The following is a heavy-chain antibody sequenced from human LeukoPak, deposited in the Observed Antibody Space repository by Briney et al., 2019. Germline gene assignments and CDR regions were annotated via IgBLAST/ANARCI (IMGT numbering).Heavy chain of an antibody. Sequence: ASVNVSCKASGYTFTSYYMHWVRQAPGQGLEWMGIINPSGGSTSYAQKFQGRVTMTRDTSTSTVYMELSSLRSEDTAVYYCARDVLRDCGGDCYSYFDYWGQGTLVTVSS. CDR1: GYTFTSYY. J-gene: IGHJ4*02. CDR2: INPSGGST. V-gene: IGHV1-46*01. CDR3: ARDVLRDCGGDCYSYFDY. D-gene: IGHD2-21*02.